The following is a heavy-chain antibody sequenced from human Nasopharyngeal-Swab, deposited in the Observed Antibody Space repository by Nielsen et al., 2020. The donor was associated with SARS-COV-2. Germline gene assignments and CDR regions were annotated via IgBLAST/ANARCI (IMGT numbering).Heavy chain of an antibody. Sequence: GSLRLSCAASGFTFSSYAMHWVRQPPGKGLEWIGEINHSGSTNYNPSLKSRVTISVDTSKNQFSLKLSSVTAADTAVYYCARGKIAVAGRGAFDIWGQGTMVTVSS. J-gene: IGHJ3*02. CDR3: ARGKIAVAGRGAFDI. V-gene: IGHV4-34*01. CDR2: INHSGST. D-gene: IGHD6-19*01. CDR1: GFTFSSYA.